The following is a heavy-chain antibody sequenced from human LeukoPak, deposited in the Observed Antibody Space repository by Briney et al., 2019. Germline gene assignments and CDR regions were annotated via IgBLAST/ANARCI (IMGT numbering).Heavy chain of an antibody. CDR2: IIPIFGTA. Sequence: GSSVKVSCKASGGTFSSYAISWVRQAPGQGLEWMGGIIPIFGTANYAQKFQGRVTITTGESTSTAYMELSSLRSEDTAVYYCARSQYQLLEGDAFDIWGQGTMVTVSS. CDR1: GGTFSSYA. D-gene: IGHD2-2*01. V-gene: IGHV1-69*05. J-gene: IGHJ3*02. CDR3: ARSQYQLLEGDAFDI.